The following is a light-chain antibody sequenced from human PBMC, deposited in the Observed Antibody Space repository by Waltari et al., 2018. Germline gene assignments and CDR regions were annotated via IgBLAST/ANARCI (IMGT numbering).Light chain of an antibody. J-gene: IGKJ2*01. CDR2: DAS. V-gene: IGKV1-33*01. Sequence: DTQMTQSPSSLSASVGDRVTITCQESQDIRTYLNWYQQRTGKAPELLMHDASSLETGVPSRFSGSGSGTDFTFTISSLQPEDIATYYCQQYDSLPFTFGQGTKVEIK. CDR1: QDIRTY. CDR3: QQYDSLPFT.